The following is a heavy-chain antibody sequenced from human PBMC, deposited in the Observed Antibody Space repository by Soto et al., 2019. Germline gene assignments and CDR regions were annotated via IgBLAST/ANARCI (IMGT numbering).Heavy chain of an antibody. Sequence: GGSLRLSCAASGFTFDDYTMHWVRQAPGKGLEWVSLISWDGGSTYYADSVKGRFTISRDNSKNSLYLQMNSLRTEDTALYYCAKARRERGYSGYNTWAYFDYWGQGTLVTVSS. CDR2: ISWDGGST. D-gene: IGHD5-12*01. CDR3: AKARRERGYSGYNTWAYFDY. CDR1: GFTFDDYT. V-gene: IGHV3-43*01. J-gene: IGHJ4*02.